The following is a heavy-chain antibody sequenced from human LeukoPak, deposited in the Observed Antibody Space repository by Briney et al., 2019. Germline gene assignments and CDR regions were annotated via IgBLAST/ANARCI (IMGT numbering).Heavy chain of an antibody. CDR1: GFTFSRYY. D-gene: IGHD5-18*01. CDR3: ARGLGYSNGLAYYYMDV. CDR2: INSDGSST. V-gene: IGHV3-74*01. Sequence: GGSLSFSCSASGFTFSRYYMHWVRQAPGKGLMWVSRINSDGSSTTYADSVKGRITISRDKGKDSLYLQMNSLRAEYTAVYFCARGLGYSNGLAYYYMDVWGKGTTVTVSS. J-gene: IGHJ6*03.